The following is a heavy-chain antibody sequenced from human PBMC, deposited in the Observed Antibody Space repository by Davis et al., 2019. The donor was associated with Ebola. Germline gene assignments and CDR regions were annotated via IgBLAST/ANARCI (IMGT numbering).Heavy chain of an antibody. CDR1: GGSISSYY. V-gene: IGHV4-59*01. J-gene: IGHJ3*02. CDR2: IYYSGST. CDR3: ARDLGMATGAFDI. D-gene: IGHD5-24*01. Sequence: MPSKTLSLTCTVSGGSISSYYWSWIRQPPGKGLEWIGYIYYSGSTNYNPSLKSRVTISVDTSKNQFSLKLSSVTAADTAVYYCARDLGMATGAFDIWGQGTMVTVSS.